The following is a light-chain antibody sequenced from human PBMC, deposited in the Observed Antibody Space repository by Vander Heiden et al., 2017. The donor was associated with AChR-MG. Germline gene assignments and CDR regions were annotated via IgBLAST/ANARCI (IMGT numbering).Light chain of an antibody. CDR1: STDVGSYNR. CDR2: ESS. V-gene: IGLV2-23*01. J-gene: IGLJ2*01. CDR3: CSYAGSSTVV. Sequence: SALTQPASVSGSPGQSITIPCPGTSTDVGSYNRGSWYQQHPGKAPKLMYYESSKRPSVVSNRFSGYKSSTTASLTISGLQAEDDADYYCCSYAGSSTVVFGGGTKLTVL.